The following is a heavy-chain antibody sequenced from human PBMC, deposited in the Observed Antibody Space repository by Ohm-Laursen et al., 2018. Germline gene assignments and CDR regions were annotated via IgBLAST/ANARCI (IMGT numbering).Heavy chain of an antibody. CDR3: VKDHRPLKGP. J-gene: IGHJ5*02. CDR2: ISSSGTVI. CDR1: GFTFSA. Sequence: SLRLSCSAFGFTFSAMSWVRQAPGKGLEWVSYISSSGTVIYYADSVRGRFTSSRDNAKNSLFLRMNSLRAEDTAVYYCVKDHRPLKGPWGQGTLVTVSS. V-gene: IGHV3-11*01.